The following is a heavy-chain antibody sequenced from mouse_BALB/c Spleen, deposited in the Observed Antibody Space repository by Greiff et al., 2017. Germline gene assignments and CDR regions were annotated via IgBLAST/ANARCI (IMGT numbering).Heavy chain of an antibody. J-gene: IGHJ3*01. CDR1: GFSLTSYG. CDR2: IWSGGST. Sequence: VQGVESGPGLVQPSQSLSITCTVSGFSLTSYGVHWVRQSPGKGLEWLGVIWSGGSTDYNAAFISRLSISKDNSKSQVFFKMNSLQANDTAIYYCARNGDYHGGFAYWGQGTLVTVSA. CDR3: ARNGDYHGGFAY. V-gene: IGHV2-2*02. D-gene: IGHD1-1*01.